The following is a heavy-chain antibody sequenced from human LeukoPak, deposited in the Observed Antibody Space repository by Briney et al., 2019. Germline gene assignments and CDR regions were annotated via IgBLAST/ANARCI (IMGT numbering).Heavy chain of an antibody. Sequence: PGGTLRLSCTASGFTFGDYAMSWVRQAPGKGLEWVGFIRSKAYGGTTEYAASVKGRFTISRDDSKSIAYLQMNSLKTEDTAVYYCTRVWGVLLWFGELFFDYWGQGTLVTVSS. CDR1: GFTFGDYA. J-gene: IGHJ4*02. D-gene: IGHD3-10*01. CDR3: TRVWGVLLWFGELFFDY. CDR2: IRSKAYGGTT. V-gene: IGHV3-49*04.